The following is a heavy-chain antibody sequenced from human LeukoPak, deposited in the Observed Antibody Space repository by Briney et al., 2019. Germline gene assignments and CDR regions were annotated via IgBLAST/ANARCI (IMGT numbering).Heavy chain of an antibody. V-gene: IGHV3-23*01. CDR2: ISGSGGST. D-gene: IGHD5-18*01. J-gene: IGHJ4*02. CDR1: GFTFSSYA. CDR3: AKDTLFSGGYSYGYDPSYFDY. Sequence: GGSLRLSCAASGFTFSSYAMSWVRQAPGKGLEWVSAISGSGGSTYYADSVKGRFTISRDNSKNTLYLQMNSLRAEDTAVYYCAKDTLFSGGYSYGYDPSYFDYWGQGTLVTVSP.